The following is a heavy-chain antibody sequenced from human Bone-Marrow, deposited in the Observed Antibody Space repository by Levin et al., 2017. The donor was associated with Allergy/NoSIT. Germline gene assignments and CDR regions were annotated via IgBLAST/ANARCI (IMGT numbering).Heavy chain of an antibody. CDR3: ATSIVVIPGAFSYGMDV. CDR2: ISYSGNT. V-gene: IGHV4-30-4*01. CDR1: ADSFSSGDHY. J-gene: IGHJ6*02. Sequence: SETLSLTCTVSADSFSSGDHYWSWIRQPPGKGLEWIGYISYSGNTYHNPSLKSRITISVDTSKNQFSLNLSSVTAADTAVYYCATSIVVIPGAFSYGMDVWGQGTTVTVSS. D-gene: IGHD2-2*01.